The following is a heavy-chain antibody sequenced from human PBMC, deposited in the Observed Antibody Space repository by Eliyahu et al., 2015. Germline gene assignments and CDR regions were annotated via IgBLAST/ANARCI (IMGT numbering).Heavy chain of an antibody. CDR2: XAPYSGAT. D-gene: IGHD3-10*01. Sequence: QVHLVQSGTEVREPGXSVRVSCKTSXXTFTNYGVSWVRXAPGQGLEXMGWXAPYSGATHYAQKFQDRVTMTAHTSTATAYLDLRSLKSDDTALYYCARDPRGRGIRRGWWFDPWGQGTLVTVSS. V-gene: IGHV1-18*01. J-gene: IGHJ5*02. CDR1: XXTFTNYG. CDR3: ARDPRGRGIRRGWWFDP.